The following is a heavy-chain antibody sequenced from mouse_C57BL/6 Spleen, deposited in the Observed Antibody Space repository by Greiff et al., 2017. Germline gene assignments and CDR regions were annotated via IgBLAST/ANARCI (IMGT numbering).Heavy chain of an antibody. J-gene: IGHJ2*01. CDR3: AREGYGSSPYYFDY. Sequence: VQLVESGGGLVKPGGSLKLSCAASGFTFSSYAMSWVRQTPEKRLEWVATISDGGSYTYYPDNVKGRFTISRDNAKNNLYLQMSHLKSEDTAMYYCAREGYGSSPYYFDYWGQGTTLTVSS. CDR2: ISDGGSYT. V-gene: IGHV5-4*01. D-gene: IGHD1-1*01. CDR1: GFTFSSYA.